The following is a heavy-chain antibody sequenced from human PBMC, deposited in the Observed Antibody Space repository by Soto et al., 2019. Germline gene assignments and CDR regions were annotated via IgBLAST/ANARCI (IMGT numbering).Heavy chain of an antibody. CDR2: ISYDGTNA. CDR3: ARDGANVGTVRVSLTVT. Sequence: QVQLVESGGAVVQPGTSLRLSCAASGFIFNNYAMFWIRQAPGKGLEWVALISYDGTNAFYSDAVKGRFTVTRDKSKNTLYLQMKRLRREDTAADFCARDGANVGTVRVSLTVTWGQGTRVTVSA. CDR1: GFIFNNYA. V-gene: IGHV3-30-3*01. J-gene: IGHJ5*02. D-gene: IGHD1-26*01.